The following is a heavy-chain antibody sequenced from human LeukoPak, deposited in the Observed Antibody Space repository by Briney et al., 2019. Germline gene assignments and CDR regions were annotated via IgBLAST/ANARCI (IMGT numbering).Heavy chain of an antibody. Sequence: PGGSLRLSXAASGFTFSSYAMSWVRQAPGKGLEWVSAISGSGGSTYYADSVKGRFTISRDNSKNTLYLQMNSLRAEDTAVYYCAKGEGSSWYYFDYWGQGTLVTVSS. CDR3: AKGEGSSWYYFDY. CDR2: ISGSGGST. J-gene: IGHJ4*02. D-gene: IGHD6-13*01. CDR1: GFTFSSYA. V-gene: IGHV3-23*01.